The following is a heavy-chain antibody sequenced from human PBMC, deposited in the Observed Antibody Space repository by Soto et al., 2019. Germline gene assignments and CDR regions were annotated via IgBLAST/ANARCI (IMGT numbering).Heavy chain of an antibody. CDR3: ARGRLLDYYYYYGMDV. Sequence: TLSLTCTVSGGSISSYYWSWIRQPPGKGLEWIGYIYYSGSTNYNPSLKSRVTISVDTSKNQFSLKLSSVTAADTAVYYCARGRLLDYYYYYGMDVWGQGTTVTVSS. V-gene: IGHV4-59*01. CDR2: IYYSGST. CDR1: GGSISSYY. D-gene: IGHD3-22*01. J-gene: IGHJ6*02.